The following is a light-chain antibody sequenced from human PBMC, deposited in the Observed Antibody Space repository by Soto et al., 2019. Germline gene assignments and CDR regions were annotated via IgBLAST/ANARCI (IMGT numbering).Light chain of an antibody. V-gene: IGLV2-11*01. J-gene: IGLJ1*01. CDR1: GNDVGAYNY. CDR3: CSYAGGYIYL. CDR2: DVT. Sequence: SVLTQPRSVSGSPGQSVTISCTGTGNDVGAYNYVSWYQQHPGRPPKLMIYDVTKWPSGVPECFSGSKSGNTASLTISGLQAEDEADYFCCSYAGGYIYLFGTGTKVTVL.